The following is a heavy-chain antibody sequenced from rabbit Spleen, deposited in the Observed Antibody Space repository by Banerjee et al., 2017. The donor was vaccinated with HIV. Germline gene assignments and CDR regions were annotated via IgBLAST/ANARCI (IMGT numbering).Heavy chain of an antibody. Sequence: LEESGGGLVKPGGTLTLTCTVSGFSFSSNWICWVRQAPGKGLEWIACIDTSDGDTDYANWPKGRFTISKASSTTVTLQMTSLTAADTATYFCAKGYAGGSGFDLWGPGTLVTVS. CDR1: GFSFSSNW. CDR2: IDTSDGDT. D-gene: IGHD8-1*01. J-gene: IGHJ4*01. V-gene: IGHV1S45*01. CDR3: AKGYAGGSGFDL.